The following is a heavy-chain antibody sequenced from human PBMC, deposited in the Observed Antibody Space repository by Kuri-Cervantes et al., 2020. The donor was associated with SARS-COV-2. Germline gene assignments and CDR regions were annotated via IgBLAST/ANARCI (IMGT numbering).Heavy chain of an antibody. CDR2: INHSGST. CDR3: ASTMTTVTYPSWYFDY. V-gene: IGHV4-38-2*01. J-gene: IGHJ4*02. Sequence: SETLSLTCAVSGYSISSGYYWGWIRQPPGKGLEWIGEINHSGSTNYNPSLKSRVTISVDTSKNQFSLKLSSVTAADTAVYYCASTMTTVTYPSWYFDYWGQGTLVTVSS. CDR1: GYSISSGYY. D-gene: IGHD4-11*01.